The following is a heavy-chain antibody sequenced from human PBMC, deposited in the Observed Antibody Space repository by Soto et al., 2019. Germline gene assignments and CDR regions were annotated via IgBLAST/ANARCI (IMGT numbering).Heavy chain of an antibody. Sequence: LPETLSLTCTVSGVSISNSSYYWGWIRRPPGKGLEWIGTIYYSGITYYNPSLKSRVTISVDTSKNQFSLKLTPVTAADTAVYYCARPGPNGGPGTLVTVSS. V-gene: IGHV4-39*01. J-gene: IGHJ4*02. CDR3: ARPGPN. CDR2: IYYSGIT. D-gene: IGHD1-1*01. CDR1: GVSISNSSYY.